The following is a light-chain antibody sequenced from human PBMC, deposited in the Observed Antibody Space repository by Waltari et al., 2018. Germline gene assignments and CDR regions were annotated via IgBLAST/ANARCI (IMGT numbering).Light chain of an antibody. CDR3: CSYAGSYTFGV. V-gene: IGLV2-11*01. Sequence: QSALTQPRSVSGSPGQSVTISCTGTSSDVGGYNYVSWYQQLPGKAPKLIIYEINKRPPGVPDRFSGYKSGNTASLTISGLQAEDEADYYCCSYAGSYTFGVFGGGTKVTVL. J-gene: IGLJ2*01. CDR1: SSDVGGYNY. CDR2: EIN.